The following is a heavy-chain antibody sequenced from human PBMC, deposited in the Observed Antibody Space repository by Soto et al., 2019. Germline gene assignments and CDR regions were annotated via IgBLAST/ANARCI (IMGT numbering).Heavy chain of an antibody. CDR2: FDPENDET. CDR1: GYTLSEVS. D-gene: IGHD2-15*01. CDR3: AIAAYCSGATRYSGYNWFDP. Sequence: GASVKVSCKVSGYTLSEVSIHWVRQTPGKGLEWMGGFDPENDETSYAQKFQGRVTLTEDTSTDTAYLELSSLRSEDTAIYYCAIAAYCSGATRYSGYNWFDPWGQGTQVTVSS. J-gene: IGHJ5*02. V-gene: IGHV1-24*01.